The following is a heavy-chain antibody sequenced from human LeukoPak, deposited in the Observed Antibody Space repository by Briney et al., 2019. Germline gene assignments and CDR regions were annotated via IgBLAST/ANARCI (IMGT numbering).Heavy chain of an antibody. CDR2: IYHSGST. CDR3: ARGSDDLGSFGRY. Sequence: SETLSLTCAVSGYSISSGYYWGWIRQPPGKGLEWIGSIYHSGSTYYNPSLKSRVTISVDTSKNQFSLKLRSVTAADTAVYYCARGSDDLGSFGRYWGQGILVTVSS. CDR1: GYSISSGYY. J-gene: IGHJ4*02. D-gene: IGHD3-10*01. V-gene: IGHV4-38-2*01.